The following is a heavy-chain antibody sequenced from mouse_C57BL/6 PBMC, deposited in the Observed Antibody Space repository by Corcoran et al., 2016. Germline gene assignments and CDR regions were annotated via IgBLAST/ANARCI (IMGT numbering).Heavy chain of an antibody. CDR1: GYTFTDYY. V-gene: IGHV1-19*01. CDR3: AREDAHGALDY. CDR2: INPYNGGT. Sequence: EVQLQQSGPVLVKPGASVKMSGKASGYTFTDYYMNWVKQSHGKSLEWIGVINPYNGGTSYNQKFKGKATLTVDKSSSTAYMELNSLTSEDSAVYYCAREDAHGALDYWGQGTSVTVSS. J-gene: IGHJ4*01.